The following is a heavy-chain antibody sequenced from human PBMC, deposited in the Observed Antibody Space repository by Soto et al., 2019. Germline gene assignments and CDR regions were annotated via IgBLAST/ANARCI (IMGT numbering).Heavy chain of an antibody. CDR2: ISYSGST. D-gene: IGHD1-26*01. CDR1: GGSIIGDY. J-gene: IGHJ4*02. V-gene: IGHV4-59*01. Sequence: SETLSLTCTVSGGSIIGDYWSWIRQPPGKGLEWIGYISYSGSTNYNPSLKSLVTISVDTSRNQFSLNLSSVTAADTAVYYCARVLSGSSLFDYWGQGTLVTVSS. CDR3: ARVLSGSSLFDY.